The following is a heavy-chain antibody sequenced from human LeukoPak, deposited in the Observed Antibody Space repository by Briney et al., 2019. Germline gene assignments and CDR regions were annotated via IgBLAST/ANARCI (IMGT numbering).Heavy chain of an antibody. CDR2: IKSKTDGGTT. Sequence: GGSLRLSCAASGFTFSNAWMSWVRQAPGKGLEWVGRIKSKTDGGTTDYAAPVKGRFTISRDDSKNTLYLQMNSLKTEDTAVYYCFLGGMVRGVTYFDYWGQGTLVTVSS. V-gene: IGHV3-15*01. CDR3: FLGGMVRGVTYFDY. D-gene: IGHD3-10*01. CDR1: GFTFSNAW. J-gene: IGHJ4*02.